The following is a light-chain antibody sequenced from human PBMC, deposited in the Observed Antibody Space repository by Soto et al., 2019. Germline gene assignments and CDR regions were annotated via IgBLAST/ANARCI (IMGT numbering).Light chain of an antibody. V-gene: IGLV1-40*01. CDR1: SSNIGAGDD. J-gene: IGLJ3*02. CDR3: QSFDTNRRVSV. Sequence: QSVLTQPPSVSGAPGQRVTISCTGTSSNIGAGDDVHWYHQVPGTAPKLLIYGNNNRPSGVPDRFSGSRSGTSASLAITGLQAEDEADYYCQSFDTNRRVSVFGGGTKLTVL. CDR2: GNN.